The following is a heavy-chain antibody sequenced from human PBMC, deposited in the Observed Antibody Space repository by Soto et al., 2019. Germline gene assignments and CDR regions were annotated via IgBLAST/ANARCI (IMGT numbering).Heavy chain of an antibody. Sequence: SETLSLTCTVSGCSISSYYWTWIRQPPGKGLEWIGYIYYSGSTNYNPSLKSRVNISVDTSKNQFSLKLSSVTAADTAVYYCASLQMGSSGDYYYYYYMDVWGKGTTVTVSS. D-gene: IGHD6-6*01. CDR2: IYYSGST. J-gene: IGHJ6*03. V-gene: IGHV4-59*01. CDR3: ASLQMGSSGDYYYYYYMDV. CDR1: GCSISSYY.